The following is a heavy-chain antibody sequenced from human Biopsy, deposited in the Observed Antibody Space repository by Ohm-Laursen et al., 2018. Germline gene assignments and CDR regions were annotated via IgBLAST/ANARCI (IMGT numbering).Heavy chain of an antibody. CDR2: INQSGST. J-gene: IGHJ6*02. Sequence: PSETLSLTCAVNGESSSGYFWNWIRQPPGKGLEWIGEINQSGSTKYNPSLKRRATLSADSSNSQFSLRLTSGTAADTAIYYCARGSGYFKLDVWGQGTTVTVSS. V-gene: IGHV4-34*01. CDR1: GESSSGYF. D-gene: IGHD5-12*01. CDR3: ARGSGYFKLDV.